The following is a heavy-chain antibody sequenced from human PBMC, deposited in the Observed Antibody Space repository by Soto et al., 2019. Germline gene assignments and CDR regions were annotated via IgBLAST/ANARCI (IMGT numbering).Heavy chain of an antibody. D-gene: IGHD3-16*02. CDR1: GGSISSGGYY. CDR2: IYYSGST. Sequence: PSETLSLTCTVSGGSISSGGYYWSWIRQHPGKGLERIGYIYYSGSTYYNPSLKSRVTISVDTSKNQFSLKLSSVTAADTAVYYCARLPYDYIWGSYRPFDYWGQGTLVTVSS. V-gene: IGHV4-31*03. CDR3: ARLPYDYIWGSYRPFDY. J-gene: IGHJ4*02.